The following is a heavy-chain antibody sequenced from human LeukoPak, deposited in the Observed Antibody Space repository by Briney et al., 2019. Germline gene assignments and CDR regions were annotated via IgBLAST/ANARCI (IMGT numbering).Heavy chain of an antibody. CDR3: ARDRGIAAAGVFDY. CDR2: IYYSGST. CDR1: GGSISSYY. D-gene: IGHD6-13*01. Sequence: SETLSLTCTVSGGSISSYYWSWIRQPPGKGLEWMGYIYYSGSTNYNPSLKSRVTISVDTSKNQFSLKLSSVTAADTAVYYCARDRGIAAAGVFDYWDQGTLVTVSS. V-gene: IGHV4-59*01. J-gene: IGHJ4*02.